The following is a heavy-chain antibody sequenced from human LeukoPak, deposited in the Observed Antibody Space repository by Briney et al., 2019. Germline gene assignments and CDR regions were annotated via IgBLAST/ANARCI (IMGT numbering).Heavy chain of an antibody. CDR3: ARQISSGTQPCDWFDP. V-gene: IGHV4-39*01. CDR1: VGSISSTSYY. CDR2: IYYSGTT. Sequence: SETLSLTCTVSVGSISSTSYYWGWIRQPPGRGLEWIASIYYSGTTYYNPSLKSRVTISVDTSKNQFSLKLSSVSAADTAVYYCARQISSGTQPCDWFDPWGQGTLVTVSS. J-gene: IGHJ5*02. D-gene: IGHD6-19*01.